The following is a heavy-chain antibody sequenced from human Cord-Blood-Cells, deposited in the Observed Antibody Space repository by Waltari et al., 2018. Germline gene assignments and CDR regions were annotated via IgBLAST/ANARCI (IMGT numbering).Heavy chain of an antibody. CDR3: ARGQRITIFGVVTPRGFDY. J-gene: IGHJ4*02. D-gene: IGHD3-3*01. CDR2: INHSGST. Sequence: QVQLQQWGAGLLKPSETLSLTCAVYGGSFSGYYWSWIRQPPGKGLEWIGEINHSGSTNYNPSLKSRVTISVDTSKNQFSLKLSSVTAADTAVYYCARGQRITIFGVVTPRGFDYWGQGTLVTVSS. CDR1: GGSFSGYY. V-gene: IGHV4-34*01.